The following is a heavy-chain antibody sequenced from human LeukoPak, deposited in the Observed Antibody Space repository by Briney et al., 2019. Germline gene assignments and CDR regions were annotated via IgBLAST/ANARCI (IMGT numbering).Heavy chain of an antibody. J-gene: IGHJ2*01. V-gene: IGHV3-23*01. CDR3: ARELVSSGTGYFDL. CDR1: GFTFGNFG. CDR2: ITGSSTWA. D-gene: IGHD3-10*01. Sequence: GGSLRLSCEASGFTFGNFGMTWVRQPPGKGLQWVSGITGSSTWAYYAASVKGRFTVSRDNSQNTLHLQMNSLRADDTAVYYCARELVSSGTGYFDLWGRGTLVTVSS.